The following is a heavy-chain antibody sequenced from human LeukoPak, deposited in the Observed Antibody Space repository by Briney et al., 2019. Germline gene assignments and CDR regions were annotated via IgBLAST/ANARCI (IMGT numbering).Heavy chain of an antibody. CDR1: GXTFTNSC. CDR2: IDPSDSYT. D-gene: IGHD3-10*01. CDR3: ARWSGSHLLDY. Sequence: PGESLKISFQGSGXTFTNSCITWARQMPGKGWGGMGRIDPSDSYTEYSPSFQGHVTISADKSNTTAYLQWSSLKASDTAMYYCARWSGSHLLDYCGQGTLVSVSS. J-gene: IGHJ4*02. V-gene: IGHV5-10-1*01.